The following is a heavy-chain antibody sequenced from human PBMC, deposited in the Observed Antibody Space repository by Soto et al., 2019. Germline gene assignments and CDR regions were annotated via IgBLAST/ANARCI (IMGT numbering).Heavy chain of an antibody. CDR1: GFTFSSYW. V-gene: IGHV3-7*01. Sequence: EVQLVESGGGLVQPGGSLRLSCVASGFTFSSYWMSWVRQAPGKGLEWVANIKQDGSKKYYVDSVKDRFTISRDNAKNSLYLQMNSLRAEDSAVYYCARVYPGSGWPYHYYGMDVWGQGTTVTVSS. J-gene: IGHJ6*02. CDR2: IKQDGSKK. D-gene: IGHD6-19*01. CDR3: ARVYPGSGWPYHYYGMDV.